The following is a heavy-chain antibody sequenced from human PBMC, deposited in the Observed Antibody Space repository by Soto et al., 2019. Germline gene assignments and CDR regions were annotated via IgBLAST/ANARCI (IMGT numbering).Heavy chain of an antibody. CDR1: GYVITNGYH. J-gene: IGHJ6*02. CDR2: ISHSGDT. CDR3: TRIYCTTTSCFINGMDV. Sequence: SETLSLTCAVSGYVITNGYHWGWIRQPPGKELEWIGTISHSGDTYYNPSLKSRVTISIDTAKNHLSLLLSSVTAADTDTYYCTRIYCTTTSCFINGMDVWGQGNTVTVSS. V-gene: IGHV4-38-2*01. D-gene: IGHD2-2*01.